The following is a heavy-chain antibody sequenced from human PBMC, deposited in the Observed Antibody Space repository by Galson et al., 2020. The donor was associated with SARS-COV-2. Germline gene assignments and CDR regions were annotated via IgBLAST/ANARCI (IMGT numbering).Heavy chain of an antibody. V-gene: IGHV3-64*02. CDR1: GFTFSTYA. CDR3: ARRTYGDPPRLYFDL. Sequence: SCAASGFTFSTYAMHWVRQAPGKGLEYVSSISSDGGSTYYADSVKGRFTISRDNSRNTLYLQMGHLRVEDMAVYYCARRTYGDPPRLYFDLWGRGTLVPVSS. J-gene: IGHJ2*01. D-gene: IGHD4-17*01. CDR2: ISSDGGST.